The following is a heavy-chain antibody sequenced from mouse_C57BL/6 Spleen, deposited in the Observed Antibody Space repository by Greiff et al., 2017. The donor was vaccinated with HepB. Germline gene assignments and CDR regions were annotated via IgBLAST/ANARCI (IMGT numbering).Heavy chain of an antibody. D-gene: IGHD2-12*01. Sequence: QVQLKQSGPELVKPGASVKISCKASGYAFSSSWMNWVKQRPGKGLEWIGRIYPGDGDTNYNGKFKGKATLTADKSSSTAYMQLSSLTSEDSAVYFCVYSDCPYYAMDYWGQGTSVTVSS. V-gene: IGHV1-82*01. CDR3: VYSDCPYYAMDY. CDR1: GYAFSSSW. CDR2: IYPGDGDT. J-gene: IGHJ4*01.